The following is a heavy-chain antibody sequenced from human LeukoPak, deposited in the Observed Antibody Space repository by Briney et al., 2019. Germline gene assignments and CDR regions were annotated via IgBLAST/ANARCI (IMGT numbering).Heavy chain of an antibody. CDR2: IYYSGST. D-gene: IGHD5-24*01. Sequence: SETLSLTCTVSGGSISSYYWSWIRQPPGKGLEWIGYIYYSGSTNHNPSLKSRVTISVDTSKNQFSLKLSSVSAADTAVYYCARQIPRREGYNPNAFDIWGQGTMVTVSS. J-gene: IGHJ3*02. V-gene: IGHV4-59*08. CDR3: ARQIPRREGYNPNAFDI. CDR1: GGSISSYY.